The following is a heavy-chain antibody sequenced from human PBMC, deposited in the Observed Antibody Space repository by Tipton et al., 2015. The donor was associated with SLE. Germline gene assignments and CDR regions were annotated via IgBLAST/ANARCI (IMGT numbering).Heavy chain of an antibody. Sequence: TLSLTCTVSGGSISSSSYYWGWIRQPPGKGLEWIGSIYYSGSTYYNPSLKSRVTISVDTSKSQFSLKLSSVTAADTAVYYCARVRWELLTFFDYWGQGTLVTVSS. V-gene: IGHV4-39*01. CDR1: GGSISSSSYY. D-gene: IGHD1-26*01. CDR2: IYYSGST. CDR3: ARVRWELLTFFDY. J-gene: IGHJ4*02.